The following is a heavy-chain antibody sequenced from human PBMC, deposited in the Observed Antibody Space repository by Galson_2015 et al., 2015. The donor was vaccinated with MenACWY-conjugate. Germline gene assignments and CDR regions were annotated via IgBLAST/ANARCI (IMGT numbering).Heavy chain of an antibody. CDR3: ARHPPGGRGMDV. Sequence: QSGAEVKKSGESLKIPCKTSGYTFTTYWIVWVRQMPGTGLEFVGLISPGDSKTRYNPSLQGQVTISADESISTAYLQWSSLKASDTALYYCARHPPGGRGMDVWGQGTTVTVSS. J-gene: IGHJ6*02. D-gene: IGHD1-26*01. CDR1: GYTFTTYW. CDR2: ISPGDSKT. V-gene: IGHV5-51*01.